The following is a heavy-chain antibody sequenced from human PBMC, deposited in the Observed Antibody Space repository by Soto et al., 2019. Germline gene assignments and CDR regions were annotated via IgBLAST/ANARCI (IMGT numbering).Heavy chain of an antibody. V-gene: IGHV1-69*12. Sequence: QVQLVQSGAEVKKPGSSVKVSCKASGGAFSSYAISWVRQAPGQGLEWMGGIIPIFGAANYAQKFQGRVTITADESTSTAYMELSSLRSEDTAVYYCAGGPLGLDGDYEPFDDWGQGTLATVSS. CDR1: GGAFSSYA. CDR2: IIPIFGAA. D-gene: IGHD4-17*01. CDR3: AGGPLGLDGDYEPFDD. J-gene: IGHJ4*02.